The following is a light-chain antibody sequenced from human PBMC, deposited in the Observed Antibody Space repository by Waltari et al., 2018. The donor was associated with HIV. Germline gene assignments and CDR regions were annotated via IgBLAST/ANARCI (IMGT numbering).Light chain of an antibody. CDR2: AVT. J-gene: IGLJ1*01. CDR3: CSFAGSNFV. V-gene: IGLV2-23*02. Sequence: QSALTQPASVSGSPGQAITISCTASRRDVGTYAYISWYQQHPGTAPKLIISAVTARPSGISNRFSGSKSGTTASLTISGLQAEDEAEYFCCSFAGSNFVFGSGTKVTVL. CDR1: RRDVGTYAY.